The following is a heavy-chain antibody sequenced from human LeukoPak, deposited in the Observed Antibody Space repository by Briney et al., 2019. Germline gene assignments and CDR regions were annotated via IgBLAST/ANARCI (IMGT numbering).Heavy chain of an antibody. CDR3: ARRVAVADNYFDY. Sequence: GGSLRLSCAASGFTFNNYSMNWVRQAPGEGLEWVSSISNSSSYIYYADSVKGRFTISRDNAKNSLYLQMNSLRAEDTGVYYCARRVAVADNYFDYWGQGTLVTVSS. CDR1: GFTFNNYS. CDR2: ISNSSSYI. D-gene: IGHD6-19*01. V-gene: IGHV3-21*01. J-gene: IGHJ4*02.